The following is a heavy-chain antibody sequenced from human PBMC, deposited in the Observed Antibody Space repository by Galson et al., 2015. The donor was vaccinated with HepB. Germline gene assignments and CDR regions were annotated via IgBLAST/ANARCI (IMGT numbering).Heavy chain of an antibody. J-gene: IGHJ4*02. Sequence: SLRLSCAASGFTFGDYAMSWFRQAPGKGLEWVGLIRSKTYGETTDYAASVKGRFTIARDDSKSIAYLQMNSLKTEDTAVCYCSRGGLGYCRGTGCSYYFDYWGGGSLVTVSS. CDR1: GFTFGDYA. CDR3: SRGGLGYCRGTGCSYYFDY. D-gene: IGHD2-2*01. CDR2: IRSKTYGETT. V-gene: IGHV3-49*03.